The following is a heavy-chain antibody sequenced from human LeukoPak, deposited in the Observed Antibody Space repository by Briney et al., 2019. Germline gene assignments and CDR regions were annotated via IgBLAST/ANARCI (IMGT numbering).Heavy chain of an antibody. V-gene: IGHV3-53*01. J-gene: IGHJ6*03. Sequence: GGSLRLSCAASGFTVSSNYMSWVRQAPGKGLEWVSVIYSGGSTYYADSVKGRFTISRDNSKNTLYLQMNSLRAEDTAVYYCARDRGRYHMDVWGKGTTVTISS. CDR2: IYSGGST. D-gene: IGHD6-25*01. CDR3: ARDRGRYHMDV. CDR1: GFTVSSNY.